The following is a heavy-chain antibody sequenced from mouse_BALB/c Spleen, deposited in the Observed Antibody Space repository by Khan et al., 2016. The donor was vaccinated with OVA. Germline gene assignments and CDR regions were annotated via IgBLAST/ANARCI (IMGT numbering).Heavy chain of an antibody. J-gene: IGHJ4*01. D-gene: IGHD4-1*01. CDR2: ISYSGST. Sequence: EVELVESGPGLVKPSQSLSLTCTVTGYSITSDYAWNWIRQFPGNKLEWMGYISYSGSTTYNPSLKSRISITRATSKDQFFLQLKSVTSEDTATYYCASELGRDYALDYWGQGTSVTVSS. CDR1: GYSITSDYA. CDR3: ASELGRDYALDY. V-gene: IGHV3-2*02.